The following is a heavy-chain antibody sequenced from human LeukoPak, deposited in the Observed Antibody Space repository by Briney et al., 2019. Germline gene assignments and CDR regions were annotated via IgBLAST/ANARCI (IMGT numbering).Heavy chain of an antibody. V-gene: IGHV4-30-4*01. J-gene: IGHJ4*02. CDR1: GGSISSGDYY. CDR2: IYYSGST. CDR3: ASRNYSNTRSYYFDY. Sequence: SETLSLTCTVSGGSISSGDYYWSWLRQPPGTGLEWIGYIYYSGSTYYNPSLKSRVTISVDTSKNQFSLKLSSVTAADTAVYYCASRNYSNTRSYYFDYWGQGTLVTVSS. D-gene: IGHD2-15*01.